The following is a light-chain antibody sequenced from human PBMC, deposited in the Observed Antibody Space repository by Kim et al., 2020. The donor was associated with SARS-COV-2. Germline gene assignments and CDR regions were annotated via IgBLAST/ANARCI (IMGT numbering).Light chain of an antibody. CDR2: WAS. V-gene: IGKV4-1*01. CDR1: QSVLYSSNNKNY. J-gene: IGKJ2*01. Sequence: DIVMTQSPDSLAVSLGERATINCKSSQSVLYSSNNKNYLTWYQQKAGQPPKLLIYWASTRESGVPDRFSGSGSGTDFTLTISSLQAEDVAVYYCQQYYVAPYTFGQGTKLE. CDR3: QQYYVAPYT.